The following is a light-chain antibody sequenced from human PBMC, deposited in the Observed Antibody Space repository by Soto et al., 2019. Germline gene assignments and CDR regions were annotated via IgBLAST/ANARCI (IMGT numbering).Light chain of an antibody. CDR2: GAS. Sequence: EIVMTQSPATLSVSPGERATLSCRASQCISSNLAWYQQKPGQAPRLLIYGASTRATGIPATFSGSGSGTEFTLTISSLQSEDFAVYYCQQYNNWPFTFGPGTKVDIK. J-gene: IGKJ3*01. V-gene: IGKV3-15*01. CDR1: QCISSN. CDR3: QQYNNWPFT.